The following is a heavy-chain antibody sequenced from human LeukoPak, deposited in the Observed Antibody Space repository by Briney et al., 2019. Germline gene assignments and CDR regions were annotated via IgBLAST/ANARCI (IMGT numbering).Heavy chain of an antibody. CDR1: GFTVSSNY. CDR3: ARSTLSGWYVFDY. D-gene: IGHD6-19*01. J-gene: IGHJ4*02. CDR2: IYSGGST. Sequence: GGSLRLSCAASGFTVSSNYMSWVRQAPGKGLEWVSVIYSGGSTYYADSVKGRFTISRDNSKNTLYLQMNSLRAEDTAVYYCARSTLSGWYVFDYWGQGTLVTVSS. V-gene: IGHV3-53*01.